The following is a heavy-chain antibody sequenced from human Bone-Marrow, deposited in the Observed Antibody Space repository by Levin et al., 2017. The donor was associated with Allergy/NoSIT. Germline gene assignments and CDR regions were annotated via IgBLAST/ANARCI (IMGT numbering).Heavy chain of an antibody. CDR1: GDNVSSRRVA. Sequence: KASETLSLTCDISGDNVSSRRVAWNWIRQSPSRGLEWLGRAYYRATWANEYADFMKGRISIKTDTSRNHISLQLTSVIPDDTAVYFCAREDLAADSFAYFYRYMDVWGKGTTVIVSS. CDR3: AREDLAADSFAYFYRYMDV. J-gene: IGHJ6*03. D-gene: IGHD6-13*01. V-gene: IGHV6-1*01. CDR2: AYYRATWAN.